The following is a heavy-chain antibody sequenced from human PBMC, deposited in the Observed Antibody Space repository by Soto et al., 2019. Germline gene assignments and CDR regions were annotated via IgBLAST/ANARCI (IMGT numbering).Heavy chain of an antibody. CDR1: GYTFSAYY. CDR3: ARYNDHGYYFDY. V-gene: IGHV1-46*01. CDR2: ISGINGST. Sequence: GASVKVSCKASGYTFSAYYMPWVRQAPGQGYEWMGRISGINGSTTYQQKFQGRVTMTRDTSTATVYMELSSLKSDDTAVYYCARYNDHGYYFDYWGQGTLVTVSS. D-gene: IGHD1-20*01. J-gene: IGHJ4*02.